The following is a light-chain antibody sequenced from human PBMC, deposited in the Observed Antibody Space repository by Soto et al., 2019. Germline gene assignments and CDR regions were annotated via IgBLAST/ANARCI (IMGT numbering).Light chain of an antibody. CDR1: QSVSSNY. J-gene: IGKJ1*01. CDR2: GAS. CDR3: QQYGSSPWT. V-gene: IGKV3-20*01. Sequence: EIVLTQSPGTLSLSPGERATLSCRASQSVSSNYLAWYQQKPGQAPRPLVYGASSRDTGIPDRFSGSGAGTDFTLTISRLEPEDFAVYYCQQYGSSPWTFGQGTKVDIK.